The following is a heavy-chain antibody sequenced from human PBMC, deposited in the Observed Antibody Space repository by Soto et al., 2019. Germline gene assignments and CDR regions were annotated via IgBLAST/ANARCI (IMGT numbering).Heavy chain of an antibody. V-gene: IGHV1-69*06. J-gene: IGHJ2*01. D-gene: IGHD1-1*01. CDR2: INPIFGTP. CDR1: GGTFSTYD. CDR3: VTVATTARFFDV. Sequence: QVQLVQSGAEVKKPGSSVNVSCKASGGTFSTYDVSWVRQAPGQGLEWMGGINPIFGTPNYARNFQGRITITADRSTSTAYMELSSLRSEDTAFYYCVTVATTARFFDVWGRGTLITVSS.